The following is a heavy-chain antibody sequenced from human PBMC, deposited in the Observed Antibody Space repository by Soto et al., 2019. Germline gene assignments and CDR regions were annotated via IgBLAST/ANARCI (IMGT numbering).Heavy chain of an antibody. CDR1: GFTFSSYG. D-gene: IGHD1-26*01. J-gene: IGHJ6*02. CDR3: AKEVGATTKYYYYYGMDV. CDR2: ISYDGSNK. Sequence: GGSLRLSCAASGFTFSSYGMHWVRQAPGKGLEWVAVISYDGSNKYYADSVKGRFTISRDNSKNTLYLQMNSLRAEDTAVYYCAKEVGATTKYYYYYGMDVWGQGTTVTVSS. V-gene: IGHV3-30*18.